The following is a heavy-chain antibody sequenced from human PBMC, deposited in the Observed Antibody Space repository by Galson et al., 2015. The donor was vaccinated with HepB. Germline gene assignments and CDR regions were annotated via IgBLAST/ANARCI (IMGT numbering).Heavy chain of an antibody. CDR2: ISYDGSYK. J-gene: IGHJ6*02. V-gene: IGHV3-30-3*01. CDR3: AKGVVVAATTYGMDV. CDR1: GSTFSSYA. D-gene: IGHD2-15*01. Sequence: SLRLSCAASGSTFSSYAMHWVRQAPGKGLEWVAVISYDGSYKSYADSVKGRFTISRDNSKNTLYLQMNSLRGEDTAVYYCAKGVVVAATTYGMDVWGQGTTVTVSS.